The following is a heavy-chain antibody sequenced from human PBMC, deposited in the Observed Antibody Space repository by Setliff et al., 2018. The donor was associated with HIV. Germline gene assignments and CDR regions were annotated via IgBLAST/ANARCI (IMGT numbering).Heavy chain of an antibody. Sequence: PGGSLRLSCAASGFMFSDHSFHWVRQAPGEGLEWLSYISATGTTVSYADSVRGRFIISRDSVRNEVYLQMKSLRVDDTALYYCVRDQLRWPERWDFDFWGQGTLVTVSS. J-gene: IGHJ4*02. CDR3: VRDQLRWPERWDFDF. CDR2: ISATGTTV. CDR1: GFMFSDHS. V-gene: IGHV3-48*01. D-gene: IGHD1-26*01.